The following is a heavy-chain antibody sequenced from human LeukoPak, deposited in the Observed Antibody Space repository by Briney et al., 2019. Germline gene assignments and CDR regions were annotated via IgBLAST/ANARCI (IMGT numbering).Heavy chain of an antibody. Sequence: GGSLRLSCAASGFTFSSYSMNWVRQAPGKGLEWVSSISSSSSYIYYADSVKGRFTISRDNAKKSLYLQMNSLRAEDTAVYYCARDDTHYGSSGSFYDAFDIWGQGTMVTVSS. CDR3: ARDDTHYGSSGSFYDAFDI. V-gene: IGHV3-21*01. J-gene: IGHJ3*02. CDR2: ISSSSSYI. CDR1: GFTFSSYS. D-gene: IGHD3-22*01.